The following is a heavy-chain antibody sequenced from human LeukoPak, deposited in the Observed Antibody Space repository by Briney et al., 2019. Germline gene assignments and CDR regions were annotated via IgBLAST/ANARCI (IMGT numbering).Heavy chain of an antibody. CDR2: IYYSGST. Sequence: SETLSLTCTVSGDSISSYYWSWIRQPPGKGLEWIGYIYYSGSTNYNPSLKSRVTISVDTSKNQFSLKLSSVTAADTAVYYCARDVVVTATRYFDIWGQGTMVTVSS. J-gene: IGHJ3*02. CDR1: GDSISSYY. V-gene: IGHV4-59*01. CDR3: ARDVVVTATRYFDI. D-gene: IGHD2-21*02.